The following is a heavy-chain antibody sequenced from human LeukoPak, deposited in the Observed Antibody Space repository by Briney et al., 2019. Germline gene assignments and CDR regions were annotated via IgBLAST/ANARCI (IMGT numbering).Heavy chain of an antibody. D-gene: IGHD3-22*01. J-gene: IGHJ4*02. CDR1: GFTFGNYN. CDR3: AKDGLSFDGSVHIYYFDA. CDR2: ISSSSSAT. V-gene: IGHV3-48*01. Sequence: PGGSLRLSCAASGFTFGNYNFIWVRQAPGKGPEWVSYISSSSSATHYADSVKGRFTISRDNAKNSLYLQMNSLRAEDTALYYCAKDGLSFDGSVHIYYFDAWGQGALVAVSS.